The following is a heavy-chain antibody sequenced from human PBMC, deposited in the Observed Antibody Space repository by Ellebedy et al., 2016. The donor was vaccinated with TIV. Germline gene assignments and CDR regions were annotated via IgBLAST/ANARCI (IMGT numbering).Heavy chain of an antibody. CDR2: MNPDDSGT. CDR1: GYNFTTNW. D-gene: IGHD3-9*01. J-gene: IGHJ2*01. V-gene: IGHV5-51*01. CDR3: ARRGYYDILSGYFDL. Sequence: GESLKISCKGSGYNFTTNWIGWARQMPGKGLEWVGIMNPDDSGTRYSPSFQGQVTISIDTSITTAYLQWSSLKASDSAMYYCARRGYYDILSGYFDLWGRGTRVTVSS.